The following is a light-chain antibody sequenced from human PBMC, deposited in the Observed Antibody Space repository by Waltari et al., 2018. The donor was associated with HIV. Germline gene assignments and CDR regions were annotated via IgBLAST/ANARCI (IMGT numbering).Light chain of an antibody. CDR2: DAN. CDR3: CSYMSGSTLV. J-gene: IGLJ3*02. CDR1: CSTVVGYHL. Sequence: QSALTQTASVSGSPGHSVTIPCTGTCSTVVGYHLVSWYQQHPHKAPTHVIFDANTRPSAIPFRFSASKSGNTAFLTISGIQPEDEADYYCCSYMSGSTLVFGGGTKVIV. V-gene: IGLV2-14*02.